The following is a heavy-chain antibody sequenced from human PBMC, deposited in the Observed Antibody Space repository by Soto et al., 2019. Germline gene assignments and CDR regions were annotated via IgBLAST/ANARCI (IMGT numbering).Heavy chain of an antibody. CDR3: ARDIVLVPFFFGYYGMDV. CDR1: GDSISSGDYY. J-gene: IGHJ6*02. Sequence: QVQLQESGPGLVKPSQTLSLTCTVSGDSISSGDYYWSWIRQPPGKGLEWIGYIYYSGSTYYNPSLKSRATISVDTSKIQFSLKLSSVTAADTAVYYCARDIVLVPFFFGYYGMDVWGQGTTVTVSS. V-gene: IGHV4-30-4*01. CDR2: IYYSGST. D-gene: IGHD2-2*01.